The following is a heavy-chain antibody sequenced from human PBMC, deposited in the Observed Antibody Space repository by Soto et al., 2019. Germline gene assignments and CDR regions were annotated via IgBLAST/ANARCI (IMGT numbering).Heavy chain of an antibody. CDR1: GGPFTNYY. J-gene: IGHJ4*01. V-gene: IGHV4-59*01. CDR3: ASLRGIALPFDF. CDR2: IYYSGST. D-gene: IGHD6-13*01. Sequence: SETLSLTYTVSGGPFTNYYWSWIRQPPGKVLEWIGYIYYSGSTFYNPSLKSRVSISIDTSRNQFSLKVSSVTTADTAVYYCASLRGIALPFDFWGCGAVVTVSS.